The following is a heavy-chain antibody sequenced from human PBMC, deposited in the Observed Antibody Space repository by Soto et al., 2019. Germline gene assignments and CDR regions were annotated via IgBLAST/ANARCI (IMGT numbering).Heavy chain of an antibody. V-gene: IGHV1-18*01. CDR1: GYTFTSYG. D-gene: IGHD2-2*01. J-gene: IGHJ6*02. CDR3: ARHSCCRSTSCYCRLYDYYGMGV. CDR2: LSAYNGNT. Sequence: ASVKVSCKASGYTFTSYGISWVRQAPGQGLEWMGWLSAYNGNTNYAQKLQGRVTMTTDTSTSTAYMELRSLRSDDTAVYYCARHSCCRSTSCYCRLYDYYGMGVLSQGATFTV.